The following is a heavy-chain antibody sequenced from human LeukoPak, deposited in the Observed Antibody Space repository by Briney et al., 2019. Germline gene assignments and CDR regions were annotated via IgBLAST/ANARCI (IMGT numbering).Heavy chain of an antibody. V-gene: IGHV3-23*01. J-gene: IGHJ4*02. CDR3: AKEVVPYYYDSSGYYYFDY. Sequence: GGSLRLSCAASGFTFSSYAMSWVRQAPGKGLEWVSAISGSGGSTYYADSVKGRFTISGDNSKNTLYLQMNSLRAEDTAVYYCAKEVVPYYYDSSGYYYFDYWGQGTLVTVSS. D-gene: IGHD3-22*01. CDR1: GFTFSSYA. CDR2: ISGSGGST.